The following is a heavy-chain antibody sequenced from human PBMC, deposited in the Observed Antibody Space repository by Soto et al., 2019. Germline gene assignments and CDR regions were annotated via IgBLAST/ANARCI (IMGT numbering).Heavy chain of an antibody. CDR3: PRANDFWSGYQNFDY. D-gene: IGHD3-3*01. CDR1: GGSISSSSYY. Sequence: SETLSLTCSVSGGSISSSSYYWGWIRQPPGKGLEWIGSIYYSGSTYYNPSLKSRVTISVDTSKNSLYLQMNSLRAEDTAVYYCPRANDFWSGYQNFDYWGQGTLVTVSS. J-gene: IGHJ4*02. V-gene: IGHV4-39*02. CDR2: IYYSGST.